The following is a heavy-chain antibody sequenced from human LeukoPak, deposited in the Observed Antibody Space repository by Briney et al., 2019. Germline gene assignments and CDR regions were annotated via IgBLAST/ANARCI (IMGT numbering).Heavy chain of an antibody. J-gene: IGHJ4*02. CDR3: ARRPRGGDPFIGEYFDY. CDR2: IYYSGST. V-gene: IGHV4-39*07. D-gene: IGHD2-21*02. Sequence: PSETRSLTCTVSGGSISGSSYYWGWIRQPPGKGLEWIGSIYYSGSTYYNPSLKSRVTISVDTSKNQFSLKLSSVTAADTAVYYCARRPRGGDPFIGEYFDYWGQGTLVTVSS. CDR1: GGSISGSSYY.